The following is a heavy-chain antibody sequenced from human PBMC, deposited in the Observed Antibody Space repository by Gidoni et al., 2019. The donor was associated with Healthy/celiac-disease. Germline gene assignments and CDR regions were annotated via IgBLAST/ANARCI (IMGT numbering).Heavy chain of an antibody. V-gene: IGHV3-21*01. D-gene: IGHD1-7*01. CDR1: GFTFSSYS. J-gene: IGHJ5*02. Sequence: EVQLVESGGGLVKPGGSLRLSCAAYGFTFSSYSMNWVRQAPGKGLEWVSSISSSSSYIYYEDSVKGRFTISRDNAKNSLYLQMNSLRAEDTAVYYCARDRGGNWNYIWFDPWGQGTLVTVSS. CDR3: ARDRGGNWNYIWFDP. CDR2: ISSSSSYI.